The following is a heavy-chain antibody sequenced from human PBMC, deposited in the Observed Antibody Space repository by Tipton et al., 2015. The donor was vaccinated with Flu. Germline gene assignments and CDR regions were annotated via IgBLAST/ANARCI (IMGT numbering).Heavy chain of an antibody. CDR3: ARREYQLLFVAYYYSGMDV. D-gene: IGHD2-2*01. J-gene: IGHJ6*02. CDR2: MNPNSGNT. CDR1: GYTFTSYD. V-gene: IGHV1-8*01. Sequence: QMQLVQSGAEVKKPGASVKVSCKASGYTFTSYDINWVRQATGQGLEWMGWMNPNSGNTGYAQKFQGRVTMTRNTSISTAYMELSSLRSEDTAVYYCARREYQLLFVAYYYSGMDVWGQGTTVTVSS.